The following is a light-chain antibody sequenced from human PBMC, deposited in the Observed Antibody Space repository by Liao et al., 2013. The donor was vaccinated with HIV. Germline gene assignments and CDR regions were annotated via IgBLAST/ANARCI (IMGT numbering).Light chain of an antibody. CDR1: NIGSKS. CDR2: YDS. Sequence: SYVLTQPPSVSVAPGKTARITCGGNNIGSKSVHWYQQKPGQAPVVVIYYDSDRPSGIPERFSGSNSGNTATLTISGVEAGDEADYYCQVWDATSDETVFGTGTKVTVL. J-gene: IGLJ1*01. CDR3: QVWDATSDETV. V-gene: IGLV3-21*04.